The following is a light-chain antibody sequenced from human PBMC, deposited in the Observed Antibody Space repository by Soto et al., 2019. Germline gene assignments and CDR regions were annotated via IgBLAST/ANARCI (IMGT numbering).Light chain of an antibody. V-gene: IGKV3-20*01. CDR1: QSFSNSY. J-gene: IGKJ1*01. CDR3: QQYNNWPRT. CDR2: GAS. Sequence: EIVLTQSPGTLSLSPGERASLSCRASQSFSNSYLAWYQQKPGQAPRLLIYGASSRATGIPDRFSGSGSGTEFTLTISSLQSEDFAVYYCQQYNNWPRTFGQGTKVDIK.